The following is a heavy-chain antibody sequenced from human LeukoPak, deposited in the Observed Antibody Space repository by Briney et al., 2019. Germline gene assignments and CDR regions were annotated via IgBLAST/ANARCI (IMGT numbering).Heavy chain of an antibody. Sequence: PGGSLRLSCAASGFTFSSYSMNWVRQAPGKGLEWVSAISGSGGSTYYADSVKGRFTISRDNSKNTLYLQMNSLRAEDTAVYYCAKAHYDSSGYYPFDYWGQGTMVTVSS. J-gene: IGHJ3*01. V-gene: IGHV3-23*01. CDR2: ISGSGGST. D-gene: IGHD3-22*01. CDR1: GFTFSSYS. CDR3: AKAHYDSSGYYPFDY.